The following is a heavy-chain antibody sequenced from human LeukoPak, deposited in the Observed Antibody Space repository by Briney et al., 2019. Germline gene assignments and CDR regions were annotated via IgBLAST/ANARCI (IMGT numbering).Heavy chain of an antibody. J-gene: IGHJ2*01. Sequence: GRSLRLSCAASGFTFSSYAMHWVRQAPGKGLEWVAVISYDGSNKYYADSVKGRFTISRDNSKNTLYLQMNSLRAEDTAVYYCAKDLTGYYDSSVQQDWYFDLWGRGTLVTVSS. V-gene: IGHV3-30*04. CDR1: GFTFSSYA. D-gene: IGHD3-22*01. CDR2: ISYDGSNK. CDR3: AKDLTGYYDSSVQQDWYFDL.